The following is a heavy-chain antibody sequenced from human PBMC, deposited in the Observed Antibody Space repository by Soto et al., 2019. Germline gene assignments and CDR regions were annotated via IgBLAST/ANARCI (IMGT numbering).Heavy chain of an antibody. CDR1: GGSISNSANH. Sequence: QVQLQESGPGLVRPSQTLSLSCTVSGGSISNSANHWSWIRQHPGEGLEWIGYIYYSGGTYYSPSLKGRVTMSIDASKNQFSLKLRSVTAADTAVYYGAKGVRGVPNWFDPWGQGTLVTVSS. V-gene: IGHV4-31*03. J-gene: IGHJ5*02. CDR3: AKGVRGVPNWFDP. D-gene: IGHD3-10*01. CDR2: IYYSGGT.